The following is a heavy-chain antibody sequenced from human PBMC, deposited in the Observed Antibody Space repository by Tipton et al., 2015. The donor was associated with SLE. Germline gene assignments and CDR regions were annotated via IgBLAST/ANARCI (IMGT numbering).Heavy chain of an antibody. Sequence: LRLSCTVSGGSISSYYWSWIRQPPGKGLEWIGYIYYSGSTNYNPSLKSRVTISVDTSKNQFSLKLSSVTAADTAVYYCAAAPPLWFEESSDYWGQGTLVTVSS. CDR3: AAAPPLWFEESSDY. CDR1: GGSISSYY. D-gene: IGHD3-10*01. CDR2: IYYSGST. V-gene: IGHV4-59*01. J-gene: IGHJ4*02.